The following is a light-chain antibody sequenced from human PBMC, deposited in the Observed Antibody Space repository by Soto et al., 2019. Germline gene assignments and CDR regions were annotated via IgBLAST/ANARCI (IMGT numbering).Light chain of an antibody. V-gene: IGKV3-20*01. J-gene: IGKJ1*01. CDR3: QKYGSSRT. Sequence: ETVLTQSPGTLSLSPGERATLSCRASQSVTSSYLAWYQQKPGQPPRLLIYGASNRATGIPDRFSGSGSGTDFTLTISRLEPEDFAVYYCQKYGSSRTFGLGTKVHLK. CDR1: QSVTSSY. CDR2: GAS.